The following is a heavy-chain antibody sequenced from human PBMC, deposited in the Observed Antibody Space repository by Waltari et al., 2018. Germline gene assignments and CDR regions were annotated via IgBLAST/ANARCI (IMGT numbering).Heavy chain of an antibody. Sequence: QLQLQESGPGLVKPSETLSLTCPVPGGSISSSSYYWGWIRQPPGKGLEWVGGIYYSGSTYYTPSLKSRVTISVDTSKNQFSLKLSSVTAADTAVYYCARVGRPPLPRGYGMDVWGQGTTVTVSS. V-gene: IGHV4-39*01. CDR1: GGSISSSSYY. CDR3: ARVGRPPLPRGYGMDV. J-gene: IGHJ6*02. CDR2: IYYSGST. D-gene: IGHD1-1*01.